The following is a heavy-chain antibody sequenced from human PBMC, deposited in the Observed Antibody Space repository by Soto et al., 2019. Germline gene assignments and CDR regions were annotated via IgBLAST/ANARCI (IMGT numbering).Heavy chain of an antibody. V-gene: IGHV3-7*01. Sequence: GGSLRLSCVASGFTFSSHTMHWVRQAPGKGLEWVANANQDGSEKYYVDSVKGRFTISRDNAKNSLYLQMNSLRAEDTAVYYCARDFIAVAADYFDYWGQGTLVTVSS. D-gene: IGHD6-19*01. J-gene: IGHJ4*02. CDR3: ARDFIAVAADYFDY. CDR2: ANQDGSEK. CDR1: GFTFSSHT.